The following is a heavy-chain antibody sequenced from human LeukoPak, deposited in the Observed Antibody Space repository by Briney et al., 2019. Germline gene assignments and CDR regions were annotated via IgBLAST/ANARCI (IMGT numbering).Heavy chain of an antibody. CDR2: INVYNGHT. D-gene: IGHD1-26*01. CDR3: ATGVGATPDYYYYGMDV. V-gene: IGHV1-18*01. CDR1: GYIFTNYD. Sequence: ASVKVSCKTSGYIFTNYDVSWVRQAPGQGLEWMGWINVYNGHTIYAQKFQGRVTMTEDTSTDTAYMELSSLRSEDTAVYYCATGVGATPDYYYYGMDVWGQGTTVTVSS. J-gene: IGHJ6*02.